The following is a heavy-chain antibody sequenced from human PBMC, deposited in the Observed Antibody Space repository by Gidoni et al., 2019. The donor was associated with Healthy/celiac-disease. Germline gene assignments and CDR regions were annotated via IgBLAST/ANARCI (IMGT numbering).Heavy chain of an antibody. D-gene: IGHD3-22*01. CDR3: ASGIVVVTNPRDDAFDI. J-gene: IGHJ3*02. CDR2: IIPIFGTA. V-gene: IGHV1-69*01. CDR1: GGTFSRYA. Sequence: QVQLVQSGAEVKKPGSSVKVSCKASGGTFSRYAISWVRQAPGQGLEWMGGIIPIFGTANYAQKFQGRVTITADESTSTAYMELSSLRSEDTAVYYCASGIVVVTNPRDDAFDIWGQGTMVTVSS.